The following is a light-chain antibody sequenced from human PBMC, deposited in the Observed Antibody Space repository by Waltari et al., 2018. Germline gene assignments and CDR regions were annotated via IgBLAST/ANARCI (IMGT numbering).Light chain of an antibody. Sequence: DIVMTQSPESLAVSLGERATINCKSSQSVLYSSNNKNYLAWYQQKPGQPPKLLIFWASTRESGVPDRFSGSGSGTDFTLTVSSLQAEDVAVYYCQKYYSTPPMHTFGQGTKLEIK. V-gene: IGKV4-1*01. CDR1: QSVLYSSNNKNY. J-gene: IGKJ2*01. CDR3: QKYYSTPPMHT. CDR2: WAS.